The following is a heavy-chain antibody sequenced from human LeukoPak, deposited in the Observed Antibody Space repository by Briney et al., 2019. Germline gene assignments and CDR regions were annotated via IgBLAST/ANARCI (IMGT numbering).Heavy chain of an antibody. CDR3: APGTGGY. J-gene: IGHJ4*02. V-gene: IGHV3-23*01. CDR1: GFTVSNNY. CDR2: ISGSGGST. D-gene: IGHD1-1*01. Sequence: GGSLRLSCAVSGFTVSNNYMSWVRQAPGKGLEWVSSISGSGGSTYYADSVKGRFTISRDNSKNTLYLQMNSLRAEDTAVYYCAPGTGGYWGQGTLVTVSS.